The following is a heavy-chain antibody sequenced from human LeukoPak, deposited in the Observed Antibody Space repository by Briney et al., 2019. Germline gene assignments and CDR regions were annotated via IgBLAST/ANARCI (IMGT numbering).Heavy chain of an antibody. CDR3: ARAQDYYFDY. CDR2: INHSGST. J-gene: IGHJ4*02. D-gene: IGHD2-15*01. Sequence: SETLSLTCAVYGGSFSGYYWSWIRQPPGKGLEWIGEINHSGSTNYNPCLKSRVTISVDTSKNQFSLKLSSVTAADTAVYYCARAQDYYFDYWGQGTLVTVSS. V-gene: IGHV4-34*01. CDR1: GGSFSGYY.